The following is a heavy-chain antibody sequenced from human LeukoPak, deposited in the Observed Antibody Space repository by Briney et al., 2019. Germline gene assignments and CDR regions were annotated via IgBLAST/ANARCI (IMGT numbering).Heavy chain of an antibody. J-gene: IGHJ4*02. Sequence: GGSLRLSCAASGFTFSSDWMHWVRQAPGKGLVWVSRISSDGSSTSYADSVKGRFTISRDNTKNTLYLQMNSLRDEDTAVYYCTRGRAYNYGYFDYWGQGTLVTVSS. CDR1: GFTFSSDW. D-gene: IGHD5-18*01. V-gene: IGHV3-74*01. CDR3: TRGRAYNYGYFDY. CDR2: ISSDGSST.